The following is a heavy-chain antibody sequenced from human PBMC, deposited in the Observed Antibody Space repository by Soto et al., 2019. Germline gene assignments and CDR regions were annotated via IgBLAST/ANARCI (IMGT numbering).Heavy chain of an antibody. CDR2: ISSSSTI. CDR3: ASRTGDYYYYMDV. Sequence: PGGSLRLSCAASGFTFSSYSMNGVRQAPGKGLEWVSYISSSSTIYYADSVKGRFTISRDNAKNSLYLQMNSLRAEDTAVYYCASRTGDYYYYMDVWGKGTTVTVSS. J-gene: IGHJ6*03. V-gene: IGHV3-48*01. D-gene: IGHD1-1*01. CDR1: GFTFSSYS.